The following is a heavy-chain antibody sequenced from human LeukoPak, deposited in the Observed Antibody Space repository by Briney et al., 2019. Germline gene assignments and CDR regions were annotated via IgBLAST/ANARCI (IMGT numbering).Heavy chain of an antibody. Sequence: GASVKVSCKASGYTFTSYGISWVRQAPGQGLEWMGWISAYNGNTNYAQKLQGRVTMTTDTSTSTAYVELRSLRSDDTAVYYCARGLSSGYYSGPSDYWGQGTLVTVSS. CDR2: ISAYNGNT. J-gene: IGHJ4*02. CDR1: GYTFTSYG. D-gene: IGHD3-22*01. CDR3: ARGLSSGYYSGPSDY. V-gene: IGHV1-18*01.